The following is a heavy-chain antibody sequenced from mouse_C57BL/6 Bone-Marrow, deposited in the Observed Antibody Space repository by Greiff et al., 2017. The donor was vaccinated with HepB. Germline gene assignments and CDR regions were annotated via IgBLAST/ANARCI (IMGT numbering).Heavy chain of an antibody. CDR1: GYTFTSYG. D-gene: IGHD1-1*01. V-gene: IGHV1-81*01. CDR2: IDPRSGNT. Sequence: VQRVESGAELARPGASVKLSCKASGYTFTSYGISWVKQRTGQGLEWIGEIDPRSGNTYYNEKFKGKATLTADKSSSTAYMELRSLTSEDSAVYFCALSSSYAMDYWGQGTSVTVSS. CDR3: ALSSSYAMDY. J-gene: IGHJ4*01.